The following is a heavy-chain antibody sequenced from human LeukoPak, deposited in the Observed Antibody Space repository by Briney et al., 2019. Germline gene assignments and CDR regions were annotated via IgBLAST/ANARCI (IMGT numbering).Heavy chain of an antibody. CDR2: IYYSGST. J-gene: IGHJ4*02. V-gene: IGHV4-59*01. CDR3: ARSLTKKTFDY. D-gene: IGHD1-1*01. Sequence: SETLSLTCTVSGGSISSYYWSWIRQPPGKGLEWIGYIYYSGSTNYNPSLKSRVTISVDTSKNQFSLKLSSVTAADTAVHYCARSLTKKTFDYWGQGTLVTVSS. CDR1: GGSISSYY.